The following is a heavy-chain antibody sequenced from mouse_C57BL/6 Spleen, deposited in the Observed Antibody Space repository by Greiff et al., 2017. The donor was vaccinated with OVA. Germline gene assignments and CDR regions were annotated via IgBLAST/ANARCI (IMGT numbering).Heavy chain of an antibody. CDR2: IDPSDSYT. CDR1: GYTFTSYW. CDR3: ARVITDYFDY. V-gene: IGHV1-69*01. J-gene: IGHJ2*01. Sequence: QVQLQQPGAELVMPGASVKLSCKASGYTFTSYWMHWVKQRPGQGLEWIGEIDPSDSYTNYNQKFKGKSTLTVDKSSSTAYMQISSLTSEDSAVYYCARVITDYFDYWGQGTTLTVSS.